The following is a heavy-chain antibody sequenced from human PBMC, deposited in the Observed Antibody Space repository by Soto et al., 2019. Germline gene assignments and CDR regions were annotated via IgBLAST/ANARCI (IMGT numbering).Heavy chain of an antibody. CDR1: GYAFTTYG. J-gene: IGHJ4*02. CDR2: ISAHNGNT. Sequence: QVHLVQSGAEVKKPGASVKVSCQGSGYAFTTYGITWVRQAPGQGLEWMGWISAHNGNTNYAQKLQGRVTVTRDTSTSTASMELRRLRCDDTAVYYCARGTYGDYGGQGARVTISS. CDR3: ARGTYGDY. V-gene: IGHV1-18*01. D-gene: IGHD4-17*01.